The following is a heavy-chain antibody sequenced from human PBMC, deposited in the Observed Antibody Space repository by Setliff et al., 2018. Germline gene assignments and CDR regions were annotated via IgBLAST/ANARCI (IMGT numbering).Heavy chain of an antibody. Sequence: SETLSLTCTVSGGSISSYYWSWIRQPPGKRLEWIGYIYYSGSTNYNPSLESRVTISVDTSKNQFSLRLNSATAADTAVYYWARTRGSSGWLNWFDPWGQGTLVTVSS. V-gene: IGHV4-59*01. CDR2: IYYSGST. D-gene: IGHD6-19*01. CDR3: ARTRGSSGWLNWFDP. J-gene: IGHJ5*02. CDR1: GGSISSYY.